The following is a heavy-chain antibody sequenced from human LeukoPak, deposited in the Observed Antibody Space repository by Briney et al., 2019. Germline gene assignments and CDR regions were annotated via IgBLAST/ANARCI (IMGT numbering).Heavy chain of an antibody. J-gene: IGHJ4*02. CDR3: AKLPANWQAYYFDY. CDR1: GFTFSSYA. V-gene: IGHV3-23*01. CDR2: ISSSGGST. Sequence: GGSLRLSCAASGFTFSSYAMSWVRQAPGKGLEWVSVISSSGGSTYYADSVKGRFTISRDNSKNTLYLQMNSLRAEDTPVYYCAKLPANWQAYYFDYWGQGTLVTVSS. D-gene: IGHD1-1*01.